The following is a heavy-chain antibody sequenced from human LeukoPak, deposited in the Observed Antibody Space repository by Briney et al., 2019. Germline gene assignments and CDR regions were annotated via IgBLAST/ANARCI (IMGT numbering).Heavy chain of an antibody. CDR2: INPNNGDT. Sequence: ASVKVSCKASGYTFSVHYIHWVRQAPGQGLEWMGWINPNNGDTKYAQKFHGRVTMTRDSSISTVYMELSRLRSDDTAVYYCATGGGWLEPSDRELYAFDIWGQGTMVTVSS. CDR3: ATGGGWLEPSDRELYAFDI. CDR1: GYTFSVHY. D-gene: IGHD3-10*01. J-gene: IGHJ3*02. V-gene: IGHV1-2*02.